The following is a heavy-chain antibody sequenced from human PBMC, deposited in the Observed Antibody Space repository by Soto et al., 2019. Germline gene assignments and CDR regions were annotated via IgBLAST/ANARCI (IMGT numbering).Heavy chain of an antibody. CDR1: GGSIRGGDYY. Sequence: KTSETLSLTCTVSGGSIRGGDYYWSWIRQPPGKGLEWIGYIYYSGSTYYNPSLKSRVTISVDTSKNQFSLKLSSVAAADTAVYYCVRETGTRLLFDPWGQGTLVTVSS. CDR2: IYYSGST. J-gene: IGHJ5*02. D-gene: IGHD1-7*01. V-gene: IGHV4-30-4*01. CDR3: VRETGTRLLFDP.